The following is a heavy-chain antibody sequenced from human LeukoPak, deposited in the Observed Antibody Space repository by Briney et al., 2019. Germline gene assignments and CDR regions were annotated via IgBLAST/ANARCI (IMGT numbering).Heavy chain of an antibody. V-gene: IGHV4-31*03. J-gene: IGHJ4*02. CDR2: IYYSGST. CDR1: GGSISSGGYY. Sequence: PSQTLSLTCTVSGGSISSGGYYWSWLRQHPGKGLEWIGYIYYSGSTYYNPSLKSRVTISVDTSKNQFSLKLSSVTAADTAVYYCARVGEMATTIFDHWGQGTLVTVSS. D-gene: IGHD5-24*01. CDR3: ARVGEMATTIFDH.